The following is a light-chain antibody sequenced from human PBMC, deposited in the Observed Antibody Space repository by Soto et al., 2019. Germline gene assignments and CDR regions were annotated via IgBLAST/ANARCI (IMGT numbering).Light chain of an antibody. V-gene: IGKV1-6*01. CDR2: AAS. Sequence: IPLTHSPSTLSASVGDRVTINCRASQSISSWLAWYQQKPGKAPKLLIYAASSLQSGVPSRFSGSASGTDFTLTISSLQPEDFATYYCLQDYNYPRAFGQGTKVDIK. J-gene: IGKJ1*01. CDR3: LQDYNYPRA. CDR1: QSISSW.